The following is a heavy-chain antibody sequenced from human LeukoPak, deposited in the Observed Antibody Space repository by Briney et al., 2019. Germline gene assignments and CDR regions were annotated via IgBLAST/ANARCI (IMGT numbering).Heavy chain of an antibody. CDR3: TTDGDLDY. V-gene: IGHV3-15*01. Sequence: PGGSLRLSCATSGFTFNEHYLGWVRQAPGKGLEWVGRIKSKTDGGTTDYAAPVKGRFTISRDDSKNTLYLQMNSLKTEDTAVYYCTTDGDLDYWGQGTLVTVSS. CDR1: GFTFNEHY. J-gene: IGHJ4*02. CDR2: IKSKTDGGTT. D-gene: IGHD4-17*01.